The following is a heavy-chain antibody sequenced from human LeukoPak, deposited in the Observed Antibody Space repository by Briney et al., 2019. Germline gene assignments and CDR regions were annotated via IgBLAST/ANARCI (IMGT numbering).Heavy chain of an antibody. Sequence: PGGSLRLSCAASGFTLSDYYMNWIRQAPGKGLEWVSYISSSASRIYYADSVKGRFTISRDNAKDTLYLQMNSLRAEDTAVYYCTGHHQAYSRTYWGQGTLVTVSS. CDR1: GFTLSDYY. CDR2: ISSSASRI. CDR3: TGHHQAYSRTY. J-gene: IGHJ4*02. V-gene: IGHV3-11*04. D-gene: IGHD6-13*01.